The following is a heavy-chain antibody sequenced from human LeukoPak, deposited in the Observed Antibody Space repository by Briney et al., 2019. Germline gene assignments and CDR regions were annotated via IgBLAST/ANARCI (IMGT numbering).Heavy chain of an antibody. Sequence: QPGGSLRLSCAASGFTFSSYGMHWVRQAPGKGLEWVAFIRYDGSNKYYADSVKGRFTISRDNSKNTLYLQMNSLRAEDTAVYYCAKLFIVVVPAAIRSWGQGTLVTVSS. CDR1: GFTFSSYG. V-gene: IGHV3-30*02. CDR3: AKLFIVVVPAAIRS. CDR2: IRYDGSNK. J-gene: IGHJ5*02. D-gene: IGHD2-2*02.